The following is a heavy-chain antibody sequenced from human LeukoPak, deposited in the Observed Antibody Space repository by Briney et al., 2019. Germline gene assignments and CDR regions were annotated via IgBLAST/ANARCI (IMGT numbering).Heavy chain of an antibody. Sequence: SETLSLTCAVYGGSFSGYYWSWIRQPPGKGLEWIGEINHSGSTNHNPSLKSRVTISVDTSKNQFSLKLSSVTAADTAVYYCARGTSTVTATDAFDIWGQGTMVTVSS. CDR2: INHSGST. V-gene: IGHV4-34*01. J-gene: IGHJ3*02. CDR3: ARGTSTVTATDAFDI. D-gene: IGHD4-17*01. CDR1: GGSFSGYY.